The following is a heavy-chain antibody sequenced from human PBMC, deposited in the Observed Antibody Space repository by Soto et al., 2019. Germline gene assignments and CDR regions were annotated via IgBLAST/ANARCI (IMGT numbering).Heavy chain of an antibody. CDR2: FYYSGST. J-gene: IGHJ4*02. V-gene: IGHV4-59*01. Sequence: QVQLQESGPGLVKPSETLSLTCTVSSGSISSYYWCWIRQPPGKGLEWIGYFYYSGSTNYSPSLKSRVTMSVDTSKDQFSLKLSSVTAADTAVYYCARAFSWSFDYWGQGTLVTVSS. CDR3: ARAFSWSFDY. CDR1: SGSISSYY. D-gene: IGHD2-15*01.